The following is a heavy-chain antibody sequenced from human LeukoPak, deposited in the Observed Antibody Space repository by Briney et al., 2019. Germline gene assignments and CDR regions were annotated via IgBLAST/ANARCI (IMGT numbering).Heavy chain of an antibody. Sequence: SETLSLTCTVSGGSISSYYWSWIRQPPGKGLEWIGYIYYSGSTNYNPSLKSRVTISVDTSKNQFSLKLSSVTAADTAVYYCARGVVTAPQTFDYWGQGTLVTVSS. CDR1: GGSISSYY. CDR3: ARGVVTAPQTFDY. J-gene: IGHJ4*02. V-gene: IGHV4-59*01. CDR2: IYYSGST. D-gene: IGHD2-21*02.